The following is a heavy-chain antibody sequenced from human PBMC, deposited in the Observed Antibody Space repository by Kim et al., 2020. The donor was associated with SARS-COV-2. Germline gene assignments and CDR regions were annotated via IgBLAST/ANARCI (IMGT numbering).Heavy chain of an antibody. D-gene: IGHD1-26*01. CDR3: ARLGSGSYQEIDY. Sequence: YNRSLKSRVTISVDTSKNQFALKLSSVTAADTAVYYCARLGSGSYQEIDYWGQGTLVTVSS. J-gene: IGHJ4*02. V-gene: IGHV4-39*01.